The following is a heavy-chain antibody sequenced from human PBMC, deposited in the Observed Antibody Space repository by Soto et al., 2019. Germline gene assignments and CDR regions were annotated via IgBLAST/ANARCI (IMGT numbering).Heavy chain of an antibody. J-gene: IGHJ5*02. V-gene: IGHV1-69*13. D-gene: IGHD3-22*01. CDR1: GGTLSSYA. CDR3: ARDDYDSSGYYDNWFDP. CDR2: IIPIFGRA. Sequence: SVKVSCKASGGTLSSYAISWVRRAPGQGLEWMGGIIPIFGRADYAQKFQGRVTITADGSTSTAYMELSSLRSEDTAVYYCARDDYDSSGYYDNWFDPWGQGTLVTVSS.